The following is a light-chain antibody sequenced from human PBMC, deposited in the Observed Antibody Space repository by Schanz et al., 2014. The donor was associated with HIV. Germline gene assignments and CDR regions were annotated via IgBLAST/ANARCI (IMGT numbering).Light chain of an antibody. V-gene: IGKV3-20*01. CDR1: QSVSSSY. J-gene: IGKJ2*01. CDR2: AAS. Sequence: VMTQSPANLSVSPGERATLSCRASQSVSSSYLAWHQQSPGQAPRLLIYAASSRPAGIPDRFSGSGSGTDFTLTISRLEPEDFAVYYCQQYAALPQTFGQGTKLEI. CDR3: QQYAALPQT.